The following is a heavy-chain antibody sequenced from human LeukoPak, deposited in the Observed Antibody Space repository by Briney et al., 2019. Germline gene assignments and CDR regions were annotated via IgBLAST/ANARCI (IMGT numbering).Heavy chain of an antibody. V-gene: IGHV3-7*03. J-gene: IGHJ4*02. CDR1: GFSFGKYW. CDR2: IKLDGSEK. D-gene: IGHD3/OR15-3a*01. Sequence: GGSLRLSCVASGFSFGKYWLSWVRQAPGKGLEWVANIKLDGSEKNYVDSVKGRFTISRDNTKNSLYLQMNSLRAEDTAVFYCARDQYDTWSRRGNFDSWGQGTLVIVSS. CDR3: ARDQYDTWSRRGNFDS.